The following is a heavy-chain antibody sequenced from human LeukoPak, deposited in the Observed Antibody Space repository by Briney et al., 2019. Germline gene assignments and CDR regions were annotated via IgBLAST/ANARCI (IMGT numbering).Heavy chain of an antibody. CDR3: ARAGYSYGTGYYFDY. V-gene: IGHV4-59*01. CDR2: IYYTGAT. J-gene: IGHJ4*02. Sequence: AETLSLTCTVSGGSISSYYWRWIRLPPGKGLAGVGYIYYTGATYYNPSLKSRVTISLDTSKNQFSLKLSSVTAADAAVYYCARAGYSYGTGYYFDYWGQGALVTVSS. D-gene: IGHD5-18*01. CDR1: GGSISSYY.